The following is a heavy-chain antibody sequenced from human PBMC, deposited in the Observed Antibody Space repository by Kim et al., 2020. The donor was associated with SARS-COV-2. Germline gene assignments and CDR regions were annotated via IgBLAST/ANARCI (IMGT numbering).Heavy chain of an antibody. Sequence: ASVKVSCRASGYTFTNYYMHWVRQAPGQGLEWMGVLFPSGDRTSYAQKFQGRVTMTRDTSTSTVYMELSSLRSDATAVYYFARAAPRSSCFDPWRQGTLV. CDR3: ARAAPRSSCFDP. CDR1: GYTFTNYY. CDR2: LFPSGDRT. D-gene: IGHD6-6*01. J-gene: IGHJ5*02. V-gene: IGHV1-46*01.